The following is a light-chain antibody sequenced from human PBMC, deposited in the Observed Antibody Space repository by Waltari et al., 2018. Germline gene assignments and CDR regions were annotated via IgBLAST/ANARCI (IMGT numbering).Light chain of an antibody. Sequence: QSVLTQPPSVSGAPGQRVTISCPGSSSNIGAGYAVHWYQQLPGTAPKLLIDGNSNRPSGVPDRFSGSKSGTSASLAITGLQAEDEADYYCQSYDSSQGVFGTGTKVTVL. CDR3: QSYDSSQGV. CDR2: GNS. J-gene: IGLJ1*01. CDR1: SSNIGAGYA. V-gene: IGLV1-40*01.